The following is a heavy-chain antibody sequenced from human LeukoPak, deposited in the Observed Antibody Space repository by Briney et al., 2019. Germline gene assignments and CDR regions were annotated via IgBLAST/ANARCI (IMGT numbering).Heavy chain of an antibody. D-gene: IGHD5-24*01. CDR1: GGTFSSYA. CDR2: IIPIFGTA. CDR3: ARGRQMATITNYFDY. V-gene: IGHV1-69*13. Sequence: VKVSCKASGGTFSSYAISWVRQAPGQGLEWMGGIIPIFGTANYAQKFQGRVTITADESTSTAYMELSSLRSEDTAVYYCARGRQMATITNYFDYWGQGTLVTVSS. J-gene: IGHJ4*02.